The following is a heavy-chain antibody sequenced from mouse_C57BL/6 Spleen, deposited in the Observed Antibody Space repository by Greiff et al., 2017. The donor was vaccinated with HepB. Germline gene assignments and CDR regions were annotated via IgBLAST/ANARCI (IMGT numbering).Heavy chain of an antibody. V-gene: IGHV1-69*01. D-gene: IGHD1-1*01. CDR2: IDHSDSYT. Sequence: VQLQQPGAELVMPGASVKLSCTASGYTFTSYWMHWVTQRPGPGLEWIGAIDHSDSYTNYNQKFKGKYTLTVDKTSSTAYMQRSSLTSEDAAVYYCARRGLYYNGSRGDFYYWVQGTTLTVSS. J-gene: IGHJ2*01. CDR1: GYTFTSYW. CDR3: ARRGLYYNGSRGDFYY.